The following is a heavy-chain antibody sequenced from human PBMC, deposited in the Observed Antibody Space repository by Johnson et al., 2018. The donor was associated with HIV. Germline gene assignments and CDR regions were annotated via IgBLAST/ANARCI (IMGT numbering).Heavy chain of an antibody. Sequence: EVQLVESGGVVVQPGGSLRLSCAASGFTFDDYAMHWVRQAPGKGLEWVSGISWNSGSIGYADSVKGRFTISRDNSKNTLYLQMNSLRAEDTAVYYCAKDLGNYYDSSGYVGAFDIWGQGTMVTVSS. CDR3: AKDLGNYYDSSGYVGAFDI. CDR1: GFTFDDYA. V-gene: IGHV3-9*01. CDR2: ISWNSGSI. D-gene: IGHD3-22*01. J-gene: IGHJ3*02.